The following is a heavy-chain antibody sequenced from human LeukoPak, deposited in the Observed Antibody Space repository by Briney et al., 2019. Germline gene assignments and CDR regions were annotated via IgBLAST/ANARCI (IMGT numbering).Heavy chain of an antibody. CDR3: AREYCGSTSCYNFVDY. CDR1: GGTFSSYA. D-gene: IGHD2-2*02. V-gene: IGHV1-69*06. CDR2: IIPIFGTA. Sequence: ASVKVSCKASGGTFSSYAISWVRQAPGQGLEWMGGIIPIFGTANYAQKFQGRVTITADKSTSTAYMELSSLRSEDTAVYYCAREYCGSTSCYNFVDYWGQGTLVTVSS. J-gene: IGHJ4*02.